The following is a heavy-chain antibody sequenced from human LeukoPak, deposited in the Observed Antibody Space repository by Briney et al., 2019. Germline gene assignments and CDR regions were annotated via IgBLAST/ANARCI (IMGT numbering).Heavy chain of an antibody. D-gene: IGHD6-13*01. CDR3: ARAGAAVGAFDI. CDR1: GFTFSSYW. Sequence: GGSLRLSCAASGFTFSSYWMTWVRQAPGKGLEWVANIKQDGSEKYCVDSAKDRFTISRDNAKNSLYLQMNSLRAEDTAVYYCARAGAAVGAFDIWGQGTMVTVSS. V-gene: IGHV3-7*01. CDR2: IKQDGSEK. J-gene: IGHJ3*02.